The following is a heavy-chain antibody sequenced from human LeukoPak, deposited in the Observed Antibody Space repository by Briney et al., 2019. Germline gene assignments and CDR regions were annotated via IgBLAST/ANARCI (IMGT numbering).Heavy chain of an antibody. CDR2: INHSGST. V-gene: IGHV4-34*01. Sequence: AETLSLTCAVYGGSFSGYYWSWIRQPPGKGLEWIGEINHSGSTNYNPSLKSRATISVDTSKNQFSLKLSSVTAADTAVYSCASGEISSWYPFDYWGQGTLVTVSS. D-gene: IGHD6-13*01. CDR3: ASGEISSWYPFDY. J-gene: IGHJ4*02. CDR1: GGSFSGYY.